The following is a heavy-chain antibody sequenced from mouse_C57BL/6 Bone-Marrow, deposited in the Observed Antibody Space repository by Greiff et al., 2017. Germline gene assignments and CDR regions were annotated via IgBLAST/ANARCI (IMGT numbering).Heavy chain of an antibody. CDR2: INPSSGYT. V-gene: IGHV1-7*01. D-gene: IGHD1-1*01. Sequence: QVQLQQSGAELAKPGASVKLSCKASGYTFTSYWMHWVKQRPGQGLEWIGYINPSSGYTKYNQKFKDKATLTADKSSSQAYMQLSSLTYEDSAVYYCARRAYGSIWYFDVWGTGTTVTVSS. CDR1: GYTFTSYW. CDR3: ARRAYGSIWYFDV. J-gene: IGHJ1*03.